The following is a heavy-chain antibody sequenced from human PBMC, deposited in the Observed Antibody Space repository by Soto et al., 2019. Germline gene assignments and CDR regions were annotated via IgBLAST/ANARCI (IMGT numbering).Heavy chain of an antibody. CDR3: ARSEATVLDN. CDR2: AHHSGRT. CDR1: GGSMSSSNW. D-gene: IGHD4-17*01. J-gene: IGHJ4*02. V-gene: IGHV4-4*02. Sequence: QVQLQESGPGLVKPSGTLSLTCTASGGSMSSSNWWNWVRQPPGTGLEWIGEAHHSGRTNYKPSRKSRVTISVDKSKNHFSRKLSSVTAADTAVYYCARSEATVLDNWGQGTLVTVSS.